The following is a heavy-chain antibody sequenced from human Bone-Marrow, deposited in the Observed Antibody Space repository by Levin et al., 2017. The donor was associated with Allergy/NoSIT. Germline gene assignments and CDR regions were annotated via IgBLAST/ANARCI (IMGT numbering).Heavy chain of an antibody. CDR2: IYFSGST. Sequence: KPSETLSLTCTVSGDSISSSDNYWGWIRQPPGKGLEWIGSIYFSGSTYYNPSLKSRVTVTLDTSKNQFSLSLISVTASDTDVYYCARSIPAAGTLPFEYWGQGTLVTVSS. D-gene: IGHD6-13*01. J-gene: IGHJ4*02. CDR3: ARSIPAAGTLPFEY. CDR1: GDSISSSDNY. V-gene: IGHV4-39*01.